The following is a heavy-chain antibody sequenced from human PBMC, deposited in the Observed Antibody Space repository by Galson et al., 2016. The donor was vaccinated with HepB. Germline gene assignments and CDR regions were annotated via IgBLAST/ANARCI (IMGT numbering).Heavy chain of an antibody. J-gene: IGHJ4*02. D-gene: IGHD5-18*01. Sequence: SLRLSCAASGFTVSSNHMSWVRQAPGKGLEWVSVFYGGGTINYADSVKGRLTGSRENSENTLFLQMNSLRADDTAVYYCARLRPEYNYAYDCWGQGTLVTVSS. CDR2: FYGGGTI. V-gene: IGHV3-53*01. CDR3: ARLRPEYNYAYDC. CDR1: GFTVSSNH.